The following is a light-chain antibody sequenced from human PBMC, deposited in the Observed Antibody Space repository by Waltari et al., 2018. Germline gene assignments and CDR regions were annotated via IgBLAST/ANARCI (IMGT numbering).Light chain of an antibody. CDR1: SSNIGHNY. Sequence: QSVLTQPPSVSAAPGQKVTISCSGSSSNIGHNYVSWYQQLPGTAPKLVIYDNDKRPSGIPDRFSGSKSGTSATLGITGLQTGDEAYYYCGTWDSSLTAGVFGGGTKLTVL. J-gene: IGLJ2*01. V-gene: IGLV1-51*01. CDR3: GTWDSSLTAGV. CDR2: DND.